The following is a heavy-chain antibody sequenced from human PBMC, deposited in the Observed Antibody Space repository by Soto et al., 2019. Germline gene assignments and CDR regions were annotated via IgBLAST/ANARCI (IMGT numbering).Heavy chain of an antibody. D-gene: IGHD6-13*01. Sequence: GGFLRLSCAATGFTFSSYGMHWVSQAPGKGLEWVAVIWYDGSNKYYADSVKGRFTISRDNSKNTLYLQMNSLRAEDTAVYYCARDIAAAGTSYYYYGMDVWGQGT. CDR1: GFTFSSYG. CDR3: ARDIAAAGTSYYYYGMDV. V-gene: IGHV3-33*01. J-gene: IGHJ6*02. CDR2: IWYDGSNK.